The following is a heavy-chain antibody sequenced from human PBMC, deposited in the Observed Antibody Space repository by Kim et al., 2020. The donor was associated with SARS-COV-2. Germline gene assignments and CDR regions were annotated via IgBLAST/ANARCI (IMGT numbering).Heavy chain of an antibody. V-gene: IGHV5-51*01. CDR2: SDT. Sequence: SDTRYSPSFQGQVTISADKSISTAYLQWSSLKASDTAMYYCASGKGYFDYWGQGTLVTVSS. CDR3: ASGKGYFDY. J-gene: IGHJ4*02.